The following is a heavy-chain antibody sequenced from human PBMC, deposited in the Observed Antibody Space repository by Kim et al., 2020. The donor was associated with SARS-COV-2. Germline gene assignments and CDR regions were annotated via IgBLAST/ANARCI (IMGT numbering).Heavy chain of an antibody. V-gene: IGHV3-7*04. CDR3: ARGYRSSSL. CDR2: IKQDGSEK. Sequence: GGSLRLSCAASGWACSSYWMSWVRQAPGKGLEWGANIKQDGSEKYYVDSVKGRFTISRDNAKNSLYLQMNSLRAEDTAVYYCARGYRSSSLWGQGTLVTVSS. D-gene: IGHD6-6*01. J-gene: IGHJ4*02. CDR1: GWACSSYW.